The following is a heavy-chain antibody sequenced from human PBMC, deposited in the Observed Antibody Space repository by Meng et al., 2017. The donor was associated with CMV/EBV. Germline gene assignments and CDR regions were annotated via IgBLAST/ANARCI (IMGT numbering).Heavy chain of an antibody. CDR2: IRYDGSNK. V-gene: IGHV3-30*02. Sequence: GESLKISCAASGFTFSSYGMHWVRQAPGKGLEWVAFIRYDGSNKYYADSVKGRFTISRDNSKNTLYLQMNSLRAEDTAVYYYAKDNPFGYCGGDCYFRYFDYWGQGTLVTVSS. J-gene: IGHJ4*02. CDR1: GFTFSSYG. CDR3: AKDNPFGYCGGDCYFRYFDY. D-gene: IGHD2-21*01.